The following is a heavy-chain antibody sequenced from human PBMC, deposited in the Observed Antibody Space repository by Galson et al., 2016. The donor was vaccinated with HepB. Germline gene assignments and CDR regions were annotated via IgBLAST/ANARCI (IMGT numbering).Heavy chain of an antibody. D-gene: IGHD2-21*02. CDR3: AKVDCGGDCKRFDY. Sequence: SLRLSCAASGFLFSDYGTHWVRQAPGKGLEWVAVVFYDDSRKYYADFVKGRFSISRDNAKNSLYLQMSSLRAEDTALYYCAKVDCGGDCKRFDYWGQGTLVTVSS. J-gene: IGHJ4*02. V-gene: IGHV3-33*03. CDR2: VFYDDSRK. CDR1: GFLFSDYG.